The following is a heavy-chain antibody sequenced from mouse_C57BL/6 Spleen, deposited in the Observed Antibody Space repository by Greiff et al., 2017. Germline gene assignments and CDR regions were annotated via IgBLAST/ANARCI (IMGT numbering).Heavy chain of an antibody. CDR2: IYPGNSDP. CDR1: GYTFTSYW. Sequence: VQLQQSGTVLARPGASVKMSCKTSGYTFTSYWMHWVQQRPGQGLEWIGAIYPGNSDPSYNQKFKGKGKLTAVTSASTAYMELSRLTNEDSADYYSTRSDTKVPFDYWGQGTTLTVSS. V-gene: IGHV1-5*01. J-gene: IGHJ2*01. CDR3: TRSDTKVPFDY. D-gene: IGHD1-1*01.